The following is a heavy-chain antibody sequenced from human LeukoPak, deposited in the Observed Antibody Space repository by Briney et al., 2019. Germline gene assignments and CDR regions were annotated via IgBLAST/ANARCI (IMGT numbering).Heavy chain of an antibody. V-gene: IGHV3-21*01. Sequence: GGSLRLSCAASGFAFSSYSMTWVRQAPGKGLEWVSSINVSPAYISYADSVKGRFTISRDNAKNSLYLHVNSLRAEDTAVYFCARDLNWGAGALDIWGHGTMVTVSS. D-gene: IGHD7-27*01. CDR2: INVSPAYI. CDR3: ARDLNWGAGALDI. J-gene: IGHJ3*02. CDR1: GFAFSSYS.